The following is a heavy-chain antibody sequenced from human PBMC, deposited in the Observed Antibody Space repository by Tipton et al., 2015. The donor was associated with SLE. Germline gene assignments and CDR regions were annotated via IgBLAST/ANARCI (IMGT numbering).Heavy chain of an antibody. V-gene: IGHV3-74*01. Sequence: SLRLSCAASGFTFSSYWMHWVRQAPGKGLVWVSRINSDGSSTSYADSVKGRFTISRDNAKNTLYLQMNSLRAEDTAVYYCARGEYSGGRLGYWGQGTLVTVSS. D-gene: IGHD6-19*01. CDR3: ARGEYSGGRLGY. CDR1: GFTFSSYW. J-gene: IGHJ4*02. CDR2: INSDGSST.